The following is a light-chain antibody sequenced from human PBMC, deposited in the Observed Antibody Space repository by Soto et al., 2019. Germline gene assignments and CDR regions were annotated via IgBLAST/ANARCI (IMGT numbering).Light chain of an antibody. CDR1: QSIKTY. CDR2: GSY. CDR3: QQSYFIPWT. Sequence: DVQMTQSPSSLSASVGDRVSITCRASQSIKTYLNWYQQKPGKDPKLLIFGSYNLQSGVPPRFSGTGSGTDFTLIISSLQREDFATYFCQQSYFIPWTFGQGTKVDLK. J-gene: IGKJ1*01. V-gene: IGKV1-39*01.